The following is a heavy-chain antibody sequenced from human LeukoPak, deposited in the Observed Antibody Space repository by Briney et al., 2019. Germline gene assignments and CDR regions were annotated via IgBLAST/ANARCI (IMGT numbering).Heavy chain of an antibody. J-gene: IGHJ4*02. D-gene: IGHD6-19*01. CDR1: GFTFDDYA. CDR2: ISSRSTYI. Sequence: PGGALRLSCAASGFTFDDYATYWVRQAPGKGLEWVSSISSRSTYIYYADSVKGRFTISRDNAKNSLYLQMNSLRAEDTAVYYCAREESGSSGWYDYWGQGTLVTVSS. V-gene: IGHV3-21*01. CDR3: AREESGSSGWYDY.